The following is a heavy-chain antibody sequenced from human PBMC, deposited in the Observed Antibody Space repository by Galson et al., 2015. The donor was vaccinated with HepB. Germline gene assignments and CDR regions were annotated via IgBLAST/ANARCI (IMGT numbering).Heavy chain of an antibody. J-gene: IGHJ4*02. CDR1: GFTFTSSA. V-gene: IGHV1-58*01. Sequence: SVKVSCKASGFTFTSSAVQWVRQARGQRLEWIGWIVVGSGNTNYAQKFQERVTITRDMSTSTAYMELSSLRSEDTAVYYCAAGPLTYYYDSSGYYEDYWGQGTLVTVSS. D-gene: IGHD3-22*01. CDR2: IVVGSGNT. CDR3: AAGPLTYYYDSSGYYEDY.